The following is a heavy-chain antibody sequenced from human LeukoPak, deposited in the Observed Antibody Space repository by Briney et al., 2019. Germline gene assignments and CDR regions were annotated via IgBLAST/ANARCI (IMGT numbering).Heavy chain of an antibody. CDR1: DDSISSSTYY. D-gene: IGHD2-21*01. CDR3: ARDAGDV. V-gene: IGHV4-39*07. Sequence: PSDTLSLTCIISDDSISSSTYYWGWIRQPPGKGLEWIGTLYYSGKTYYNPSLKSRVTISIDTSKNQFSLKLTSATAADTAVYYCARDAGDVWGQGTLVTVSS. CDR2: LYYSGKT. J-gene: IGHJ4*02.